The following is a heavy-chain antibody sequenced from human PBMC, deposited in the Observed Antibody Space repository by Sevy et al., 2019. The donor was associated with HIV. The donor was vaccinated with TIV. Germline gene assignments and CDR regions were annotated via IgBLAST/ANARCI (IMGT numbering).Heavy chain of an antibody. J-gene: IGHJ4*02. V-gene: IGHV3-30-3*01. D-gene: IGHD3-10*01. CDR2: ISYDGSNK. CDR3: ARGRTITKVRELDY. Sequence: GGSLRLSCAASGFTFSSYAMHWVRQAPGKGLEWVAVISYDGSNKYYADSVKGRFTISRDNSKNTLYLQMNSLRAEDTAVYYCARGRTITKVRELDYWGQGTLVTVSS. CDR1: GFTFSSYA.